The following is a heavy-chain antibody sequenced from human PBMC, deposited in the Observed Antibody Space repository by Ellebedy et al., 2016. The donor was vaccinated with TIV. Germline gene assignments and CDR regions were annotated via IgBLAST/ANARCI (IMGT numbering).Heavy chain of an antibody. V-gene: IGHV4-34*01. CDR3: ARLCSSFDCSGAFDF. CDR2: INHSGRA. Sequence: GSLRLSXDVYGGSFGSFYWNWIRQPPGKGLEWIGEINHSGRANYNPSLTSRVTISLETSRNQFSLKLNSVTAADTAIYYCARLCSSFDCSGAFDFWGQGILVTVSS. CDR1: GGSFGSFY. J-gene: IGHJ4*02. D-gene: IGHD2-2*01.